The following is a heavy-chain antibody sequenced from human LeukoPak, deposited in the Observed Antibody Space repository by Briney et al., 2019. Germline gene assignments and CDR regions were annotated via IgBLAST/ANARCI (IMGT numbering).Heavy chain of an antibody. J-gene: IGHJ4*02. V-gene: IGHV4-34*01. CDR2: INHSGST. D-gene: IGHD3-22*01. CDR3: ARGYDSSGSRWYYFDY. CDR1: GGPFSGYY. Sequence: SETLSLTCAVYGGPFSGYYWSWIRQPPGKGLEWIGEINHSGSTNYNPSLKSRVTISVDTSKNQFSLKLSSVTAADTAVYYCARGYDSSGSRWYYFDYWGQGTLVTVSS.